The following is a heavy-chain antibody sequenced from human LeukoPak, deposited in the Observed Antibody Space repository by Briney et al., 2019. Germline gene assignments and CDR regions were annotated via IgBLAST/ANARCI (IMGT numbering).Heavy chain of an antibody. D-gene: IGHD6-6*01. Sequence: PSETLSLTCAVSGYSIINGYFWGWIRQPPGKGLEWIGSIYHSGSTYHNPSLKSRVTISVDTSKNQFSLKVNPVTAADTAVYYCARLRDHSPSSPFDYWGQGTLVTVSS. V-gene: IGHV4-38-2*01. CDR2: IYHSGST. CDR1: GYSIINGYF. J-gene: IGHJ4*02. CDR3: ARLRDHSPSSPFDY.